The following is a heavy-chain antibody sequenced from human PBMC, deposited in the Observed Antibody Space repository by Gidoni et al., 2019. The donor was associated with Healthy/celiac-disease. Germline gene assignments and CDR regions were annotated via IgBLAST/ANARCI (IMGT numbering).Heavy chain of an antibody. V-gene: IGHV2-5*01. J-gene: IGHJ3*02. CDR3: AHRSLFRILPEENDAFDI. Sequence: QITLKESGTTLVKPTQTLTLTCTFSGFPFSTSGVGVGWISQPPGKARAWLALIYWNDDKRYSPSLKSRLTITKDTSKNQVVLTMTNMDPVDTATYYCAHRSLFRILPEENDAFDIWGQGTMVTVSS. CDR1: GFPFSTSGVG. D-gene: IGHD3-10*01. CDR2: IYWNDDK.